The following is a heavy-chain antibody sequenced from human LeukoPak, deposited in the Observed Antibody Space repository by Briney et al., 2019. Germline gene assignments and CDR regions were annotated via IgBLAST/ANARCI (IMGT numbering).Heavy chain of an antibody. CDR1: GFTFSNYA. CDR3: TRPSYYDSRGYSTNGFDI. J-gene: IGHJ3*02. D-gene: IGHD3-22*01. V-gene: IGHV3-72*01. Sequence: PGGSLRLSCAGSGFTFSNYAMTWVRQAPGKGLEWVGRNRDKSKSYTTDYAASVRGRFTISRDDSKNSLYLQMYSLKTEDTAVYFCTRPSYYDSRGYSTNGFDIWGQGTMVTVS. CDR2: NRDKSKSYTT.